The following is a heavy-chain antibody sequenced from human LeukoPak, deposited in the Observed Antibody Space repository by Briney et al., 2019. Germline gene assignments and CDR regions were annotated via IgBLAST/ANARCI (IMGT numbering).Heavy chain of an antibody. CDR3: ARESAAAGIRRYYGMDV. J-gene: IGHJ6*02. D-gene: IGHD6-13*01. CDR1: GGSISSSSYY. V-gene: IGHV4-39*07. CDR2: IYYSGST. Sequence: SETLSLTCTVSGGSISSSSYYWGWIRQPPGKGLEWIGSIYYSGSTYYNPSLKSRVTISVDTSKNQFSLKLSSVTAADTAVYYCARESAAAGIRRYYGMDVWGQGTTVTVSS.